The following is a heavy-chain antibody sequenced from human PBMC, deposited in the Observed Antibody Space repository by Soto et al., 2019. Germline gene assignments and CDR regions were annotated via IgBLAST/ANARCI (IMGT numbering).Heavy chain of an antibody. D-gene: IGHD1-26*01. CDR3: AKATATSGGAFEI. V-gene: IGHV3-23*01. Sequence: GSLRLSCAASGFTFSSYAMSWVRQAPGQGLEWVSTILVGGSTHYEDSVKGRFTISRDTSKNTVYLQMNSLTAGDTAFYYCAKATATSGGAFEIYGQGTMVTVSS. J-gene: IGHJ3*02. CDR1: GFTFSSYA. CDR2: ILVGGST.